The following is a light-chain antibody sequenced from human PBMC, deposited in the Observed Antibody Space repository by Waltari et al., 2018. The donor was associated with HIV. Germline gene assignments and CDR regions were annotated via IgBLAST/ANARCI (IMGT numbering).Light chain of an antibody. J-gene: IGKJ2*01. CDR3: QQYEASPPMYT. CDR2: DAS. V-gene: IGKV3-20*01. CDR1: QTINSNY. Sequence: EPVLPQSPGTLSLSSGERATLSCRSSQTINSNYLPWYQHKPGLPPRLLIYDASTRAAGIPDRFSGGGSGTDFTLTISRLEPEDFAIYFCQQYEASPPMYTFGQGTRLEV.